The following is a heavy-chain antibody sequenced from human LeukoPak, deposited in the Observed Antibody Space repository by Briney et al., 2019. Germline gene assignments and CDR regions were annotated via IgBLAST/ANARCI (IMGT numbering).Heavy chain of an antibody. CDR3: ARVGLDIVVVPAALPPTVYYYYYMDV. V-gene: IGHV4-59*01. Sequence: PSETLSLTCTVSGGSISSYYWSWIRQPPGKGLEWIGYIYYSGSTNYNPSLKSRVTISVDTSKNQFSLKLSSVTAADTAVYYCARVGLDIVVVPAALPPTVYYYYYMDVWGKGTTVTVSS. CDR1: GGSISSYY. CDR2: IYYSGST. J-gene: IGHJ6*03. D-gene: IGHD2-2*03.